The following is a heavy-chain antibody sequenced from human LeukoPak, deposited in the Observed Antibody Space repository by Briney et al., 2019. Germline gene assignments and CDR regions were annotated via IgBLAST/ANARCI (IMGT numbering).Heavy chain of an antibody. CDR2: MKPNSGNT. V-gene: IGHV1-8*01. Sequence: GASVRVSCMASGYTFTSYDIHSVRPATGQGLEWMGWMKPNSGNTGYAQKSQGRVNMPRNTSISKAYMELSRLRSEDTAVYYCARKRSSNNWFDPWGQGTLVTVSS. CDR1: GYTFTSYD. CDR3: ARKRSSNNWFDP. D-gene: IGHD6-13*01. J-gene: IGHJ5*02.